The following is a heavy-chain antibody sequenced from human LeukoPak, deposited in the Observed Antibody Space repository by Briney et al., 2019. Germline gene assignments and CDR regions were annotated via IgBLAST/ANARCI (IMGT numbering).Heavy chain of an antibody. CDR3: AREIVVVVAATLDDAFDI. Sequence: SETLSLTCTVSGYSISSGYYWGWIRQPPGKGPEWIGSIYHSGSTYYNPSLKSRVTISVDTSKNQFSLKLSSVTAADTAVYYCAREIVVVVAATLDDAFDIWGQGTMVTVSS. V-gene: IGHV4-38-2*02. CDR2: IYHSGST. D-gene: IGHD2-15*01. J-gene: IGHJ3*02. CDR1: GYSISSGYY.